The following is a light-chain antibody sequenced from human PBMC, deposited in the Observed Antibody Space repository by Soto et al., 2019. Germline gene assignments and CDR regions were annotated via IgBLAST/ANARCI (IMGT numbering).Light chain of an antibody. V-gene: IGKV1-5*01. CDR3: QQCNSYPIT. Sequence: DIQMTQSPSTRSAPVGHRVTITCPASQSISSWLAWYQQKPGKAHKLLIYDAYSLESGVQTRFSGSGSGTEFTLTIRSLQPDDSATYYCQQCNSYPITFGQGTRLEI. J-gene: IGKJ5*01. CDR2: DAY. CDR1: QSISSW.